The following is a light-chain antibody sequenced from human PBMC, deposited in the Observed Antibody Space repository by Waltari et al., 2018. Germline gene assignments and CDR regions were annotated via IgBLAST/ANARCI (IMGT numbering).Light chain of an antibody. J-gene: IGLJ2*01. CDR1: SSDVGGYNY. Sequence: QSALTQPASVSGSPGQSITISCTGTSSDVGGYNYVSWYQQHPGKAPKLMIYEVSNRPSGVSNRFSGSKSGHTASLTISGLQAEDEADYYCSSYTTSSTRVFGGGTTLTVL. V-gene: IGLV2-14*01. CDR2: EVS. CDR3: SSYTTSSTRV.